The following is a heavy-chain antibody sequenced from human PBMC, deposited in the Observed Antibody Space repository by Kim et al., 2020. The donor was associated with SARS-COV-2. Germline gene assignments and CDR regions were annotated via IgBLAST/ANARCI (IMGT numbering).Heavy chain of an antibody. CDR1: GFTFRSYG. V-gene: IGHV3-21*06. J-gene: IGHJ4*02. CDR3: ARVDRVPYXQXXX. CDR2: ISNSNSI. Sequence: GGSLRLSCAASGFTFRSYGMNWVRQAPGKGLEWVSSISNSNSISYADSMKGRFTISRDNAKNSLYLQMNSLRAEDTAVYYCARVDRVPYXQXXXWGQGTLXTXSS.